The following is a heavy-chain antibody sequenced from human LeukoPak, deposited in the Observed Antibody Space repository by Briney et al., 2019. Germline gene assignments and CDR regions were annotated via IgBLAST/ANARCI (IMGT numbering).Heavy chain of an antibody. CDR2: ISYDGSNK. CDR1: GFTFSSYG. CDR3: AKDLWDYLAVAGTGAFDI. J-gene: IGHJ3*02. D-gene: IGHD6-19*01. V-gene: IGHV3-30*18. Sequence: PGGSLRLSCAASGFTFSSYGMHWVRQAPGKGLEWVAVISYDGSNKYYADSVKGRFTISRDNSKNTLYLQMNSLRAEDTAVYYCAKDLWDYLAVAGTGAFDIWGQGTMVTVSS.